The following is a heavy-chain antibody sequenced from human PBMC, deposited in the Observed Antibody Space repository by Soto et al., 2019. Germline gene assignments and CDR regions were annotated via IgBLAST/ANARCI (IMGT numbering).Heavy chain of an antibody. CDR2: ISYDGSNK. V-gene: IGHV3-30*18. D-gene: IGHD5-18*01. Sequence: PGGSLRLFCAASGFTFGSYGMHWVRQAPGKGLEWVAVISYDGSNKYYADSVKGRFTISRDNSKNTLYLQMNSLRAEDTAVYYFAKDSDTAMVGNYYYGMDVWGQGTTVTVSS. CDR3: AKDSDTAMVGNYYYGMDV. CDR1: GFTFGSYG. J-gene: IGHJ6*02.